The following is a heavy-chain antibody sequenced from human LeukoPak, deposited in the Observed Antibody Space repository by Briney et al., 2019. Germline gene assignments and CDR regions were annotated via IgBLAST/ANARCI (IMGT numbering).Heavy chain of an antibody. CDR2: IYTSGST. CDR1: GGSISSYY. J-gene: IGHJ5*02. CDR3: ARGTPYSSSEWFDP. V-gene: IGHV4-4*07. Sequence: SETLSLTCTVSGGSISSYYWSWIRQPAGKGLEWIGRIYTSGSTNYNPSLKSRITMSVDTPKNQFSLKLSSVTAADTAVYYCARGTPYSSSEWFDPWGQGTLVTVSS. D-gene: IGHD6-13*01.